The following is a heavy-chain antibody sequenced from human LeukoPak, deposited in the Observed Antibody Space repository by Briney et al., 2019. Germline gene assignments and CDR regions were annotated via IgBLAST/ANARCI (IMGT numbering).Heavy chain of an antibody. D-gene: IGHD6-6*01. CDR3: ARRSIEEVDY. V-gene: IGHV4-39*01. J-gene: IGHJ4*02. CDR1: GGSISSSSYY. CDR2: IYYSGST. Sequence: SETLSLTCTVSGGSISSSSYYWGWIRQPPGKGLEWIGSIYYSGSTYYNPSLKSRVTISVDTSKNQFSLKLSSVTAADTAVYYCARRSIEEVDYWGQGTLVTVSS.